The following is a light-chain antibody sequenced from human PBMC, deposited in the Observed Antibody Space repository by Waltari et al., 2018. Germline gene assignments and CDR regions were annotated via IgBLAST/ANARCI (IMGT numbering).Light chain of an antibody. CDR1: QTINNNF. CDR2: GAS. V-gene: IGKV3-20*01. Sequence: CRASQTINNNFLVWYQQKPGQAPRLIIHGASSRATGFPDRFSGSGSGTDFTLTISSLKPEDSAVYYCQQYDGSVLTFGGETKVEI. CDR3: QQYDGSVLT. J-gene: IGKJ4*01.